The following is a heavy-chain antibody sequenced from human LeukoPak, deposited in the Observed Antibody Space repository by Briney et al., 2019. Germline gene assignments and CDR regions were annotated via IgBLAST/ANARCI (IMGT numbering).Heavy chain of an antibody. J-gene: IGHJ4*02. V-gene: IGHV3-21*01. CDR3: AKVACSITSCYFTDY. CDR2: TSGSSKYI. CDR1: GFTFSAYS. Sequence: GSLRLSCAASGFTFSAYSMNWVRQAPGKGLEWVSSTSGSSKYIYYADSVKGRFTISRDNAKNSLYLRMNSLRAEDTAVYYCAKVACSITSCYFTDYWGQGTMVTVSS. D-gene: IGHD2-2*01.